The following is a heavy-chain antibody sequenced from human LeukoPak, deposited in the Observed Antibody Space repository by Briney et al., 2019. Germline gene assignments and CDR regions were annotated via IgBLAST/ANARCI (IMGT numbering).Heavy chain of an antibody. CDR1: GFTFDDFA. J-gene: IGHJ4*02. Sequence: PGRSLRLSCAASGFTFDDFAMHWVRQAPGKGLEWVSGISWNSGSIAYADSVKGRFTISRDNAKNSLYLQMNSLRAEDTAVYYCVRPVATSGYLLPLDYWGQGTLVTVSS. V-gene: IGHV3-9*01. CDR3: VRPVATSGYLLPLDY. D-gene: IGHD3-22*01. CDR2: ISWNSGSI.